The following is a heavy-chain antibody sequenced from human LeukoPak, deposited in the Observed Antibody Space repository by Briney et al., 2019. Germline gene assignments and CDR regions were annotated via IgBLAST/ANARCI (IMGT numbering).Heavy chain of an antibody. CDR2: ISYDGSNK. J-gene: IGHJ4*02. V-gene: IGHV3-30*04. CDR1: GFTFSSYA. D-gene: IGHD6-25*01. CDR3: AKDLDGF. Sequence: PGGSLRLSCAASGFTFSSYAMHWVRQAPGKGLEWVAVISYDGSNKYYADSVKGRFTISRDNSKNTLYLQMNSLRAEDTAVYYCAKDLDGFWGQGTLVTVSS.